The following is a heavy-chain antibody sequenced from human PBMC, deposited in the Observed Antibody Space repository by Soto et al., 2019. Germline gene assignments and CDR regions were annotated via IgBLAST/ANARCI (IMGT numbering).Heavy chain of an antibody. CDR3: AKDLSGSGSYYLADYFDY. D-gene: IGHD3-10*01. V-gene: IGHV3-43*01. Sequence: GGSLRLSCAASGFTFDDYTMHWVRQAPGKGLEWVSLISWGGGSTYYADSVKGRFTISRDNSKNSLYLQMNSLRTEDTALYYCAKDLSGSGSYYLADYFDYWGQGTLVTVSS. J-gene: IGHJ4*02. CDR1: GFTFDDYT. CDR2: ISWGGGST.